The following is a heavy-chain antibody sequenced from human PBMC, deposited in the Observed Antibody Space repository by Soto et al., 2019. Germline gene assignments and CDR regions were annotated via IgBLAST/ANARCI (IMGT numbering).Heavy chain of an antibody. J-gene: IGHJ4*02. D-gene: IGHD1-26*01. CDR3: TKDRWDFGL. Sequence: AGSTKISRAASGLVFNNSWMPWVRKVKGKGLVWVARIDTSGHSTNDAESVKGRFTISRDNAKNTVSLQMNSLRFVVTGGYYCTKDRWDFGLCGQG. V-gene: IGHV3-74*01. CDR1: GLVFNNSW. CDR2: IDTSGHST.